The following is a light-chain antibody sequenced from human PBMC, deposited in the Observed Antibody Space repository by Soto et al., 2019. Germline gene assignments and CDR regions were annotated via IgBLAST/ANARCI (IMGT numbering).Light chain of an antibody. J-gene: IGKJ2*01. CDR2: GAS. CDR1: ESVSSN. V-gene: IGKV3-15*01. CDR3: QQYNSWPPYT. Sequence: EIVMTQSPDTLSVSPGERATVSCRASESVSSNLAWYQQKAGQAPRLLIYGASTRATGIPGRFSGSGSGTEFTLTISTVQSEDVAVYYCQQYNSWPPYTLGQGTKVDIK.